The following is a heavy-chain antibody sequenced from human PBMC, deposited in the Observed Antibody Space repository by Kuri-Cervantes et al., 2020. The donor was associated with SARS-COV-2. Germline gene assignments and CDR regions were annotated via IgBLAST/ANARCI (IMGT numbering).Heavy chain of an antibody. D-gene: IGHD3-3*01. Sequence: GESLKISCAASGFTFSSYAMSWVRQAPGKGLEWVSAISGSGGSTYYADSVKGRFTISRDNSKNTLYLQMNSLRAEDTAVYYCAKDLTIFGVVFPYYYYGMDVWGQGTTVTVSS. V-gene: IGHV3-23*01. CDR2: ISGSGGST. CDR3: AKDLTIFGVVFPYYYYGMDV. CDR1: GFTFSSYA. J-gene: IGHJ6*02.